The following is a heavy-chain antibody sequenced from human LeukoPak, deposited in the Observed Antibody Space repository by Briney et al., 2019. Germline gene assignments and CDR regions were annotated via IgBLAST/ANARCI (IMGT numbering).Heavy chain of an antibody. CDR3: ARGDDSSNRASDNWIDP. D-gene: IGHD4-11*01. Sequence: GSLRLSCGASGFTLSRFAMHWVRQAPGKGLEWVALITYDGSNQYYADSVRGRFTISRDNSKNTLYQQMNSLRTEDTAVYYCARGDDSSNRASDNWIDPWGQGTLVTVSS. V-gene: IGHV3-30*04. CDR1: GFTLSRFA. J-gene: IGHJ5*02. CDR2: ITYDGSNQ.